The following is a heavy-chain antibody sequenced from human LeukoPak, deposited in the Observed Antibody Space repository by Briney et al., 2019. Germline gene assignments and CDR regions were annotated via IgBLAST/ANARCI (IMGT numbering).Heavy chain of an antibody. CDR2: IIPIFGTA. Sequence: SVKVSCKASGGTFSSYAISWVRQAPGQGLEWMGGIIPIFGTANYAQKFQGRVTITTDESTSTAYMELSSLRSEDTAVYYCASDIRGRKSGGEGYWGQGTLVTVSS. V-gene: IGHV1-69*05. CDR1: GGTFSSYA. CDR3: ASDIRGRKSGGEGY. D-gene: IGHD4-17*01. J-gene: IGHJ4*02.